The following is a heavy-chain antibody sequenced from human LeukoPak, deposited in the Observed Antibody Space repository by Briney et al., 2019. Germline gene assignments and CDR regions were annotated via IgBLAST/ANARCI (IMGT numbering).Heavy chain of an antibody. J-gene: IGHJ4*02. CDR3: ATGNDFYCSSTSCHTGRY. V-gene: IGHV1-69*01. D-gene: IGHD2-2*02. CDR2: IIPIFGTA. CDR1: GGTFSSYA. Sequence: SVKVSCKASGGTFSSYAISWVRQAPGQGLEWMGGIIPIFGTANYAQKFQGRVTITADESTSTAYMELSSLRSEDTAVYYCATGNDFYCSSTSCHTGRYWGQGTLVTVSS.